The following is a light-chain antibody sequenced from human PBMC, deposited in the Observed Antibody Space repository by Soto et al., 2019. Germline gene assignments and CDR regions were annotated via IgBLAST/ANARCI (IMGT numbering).Light chain of an antibody. CDR1: QGISIY. Sequence: DIQMTQSPSAMSASVGDGVTITCRASQGISIYLAFFLQQPGKVPKRLIYFAYSLQSGVPSTFSGSVSGTQFTLTISCMQPEDFATYYCLQYSSSPSTFGQGTKV. V-gene: IGKV1-17*03. CDR3: LQYSSSPST. CDR2: FAY. J-gene: IGKJ1*01.